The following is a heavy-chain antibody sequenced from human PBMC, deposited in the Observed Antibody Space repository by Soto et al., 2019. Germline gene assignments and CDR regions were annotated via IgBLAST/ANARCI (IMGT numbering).Heavy chain of an antibody. J-gene: IGHJ4*02. V-gene: IGHV4-30-2*01. Sequence: QLQLQESGSGLVKPSQTLSLTCAVSGGSINTATHSWSWIRQPPGKGLEWIGYIYHSGSTYYNPSVRSRVTISIDKSNNQCARRRSSVAAADTAVYYCARGGGVTTTGDDYWGQGILVTVSS. D-gene: IGHD4-4*01. CDR1: GGSINTATHS. CDR2: IYHSGST. CDR3: ARGGGVTTTGDDY.